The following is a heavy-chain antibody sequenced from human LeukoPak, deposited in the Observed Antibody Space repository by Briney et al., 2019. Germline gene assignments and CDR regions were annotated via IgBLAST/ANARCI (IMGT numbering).Heavy chain of an antibody. D-gene: IGHD3-22*01. CDR3: ARGYYDSSGYYHDAFDI. J-gene: IGHJ3*02. CDR2: IYPGDSDT. Sequence: GESLKISCKGSGYSFTSYWIGWVRQMPGKGLEWMGIIYPGDSDTRYSPSFQGQVTISADKSISTAYLQWSSLKASDTAMYYCARGYYDSSGYYHDAFDIWGQGTMVTVSS. V-gene: IGHV5-51*01. CDR1: GYSFTSYW.